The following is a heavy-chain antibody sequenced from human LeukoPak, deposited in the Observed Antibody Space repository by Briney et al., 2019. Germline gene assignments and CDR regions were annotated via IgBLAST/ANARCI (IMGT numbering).Heavy chain of an antibody. Sequence: PGGSLRLSCAASRFTFDDYAMHWVRQAPRKGLEWVSGISWNSGSIGYADSVKGRFTISRDNAKNSLYLQMNSLRAEDTALYYCAKDTQYSYGGTIDYWGQGTLVTVS. J-gene: IGHJ4*02. CDR3: AKDTQYSYGGTIDY. CDR2: ISWNSGSI. D-gene: IGHD5-18*01. V-gene: IGHV3-9*01. CDR1: RFTFDDYA.